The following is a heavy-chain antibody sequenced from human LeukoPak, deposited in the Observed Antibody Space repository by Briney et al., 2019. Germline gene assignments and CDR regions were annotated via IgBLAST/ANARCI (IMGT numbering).Heavy chain of an antibody. D-gene: IGHD6-19*01. CDR2: INHSGST. CDR3: ARGQYSSGWYQYYYYYYMDV. V-gene: IGHV4-34*01. CDR1: GGSFSGYY. Sequence: SETLSLTCAVYGGSFSGYYWSWIRQPPGKGLEWIGEINHSGSTNYNPSLKSRVTISVDTSKNQFSLKLSSVTAADTAVYYCARGQYSSGWYQYYYYYYMDVWGKGTTVTVSS. J-gene: IGHJ6*03.